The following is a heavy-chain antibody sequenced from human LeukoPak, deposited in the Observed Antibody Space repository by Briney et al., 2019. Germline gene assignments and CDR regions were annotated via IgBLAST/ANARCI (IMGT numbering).Heavy chain of an antibody. Sequence: ASVKVSCKASGYTFTIYYIHWVRQAPGQGLEWMGIINPGGGSTSYAQKFQGRVTMTRDTSTSTIYMELSSLRSEDTAVYYCARRSSSWFSGDWFDPWGQGTLVTVSS. CDR3: ARRSSSWFSGDWFDP. J-gene: IGHJ5*02. D-gene: IGHD6-13*01. CDR2: INPGGGST. V-gene: IGHV1-46*01. CDR1: GYTFTIYY.